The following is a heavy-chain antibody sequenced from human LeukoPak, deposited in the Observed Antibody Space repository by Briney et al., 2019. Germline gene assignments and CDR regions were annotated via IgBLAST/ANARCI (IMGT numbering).Heavy chain of an antibody. CDR1: GYTFTGYY. V-gene: IGHV1-2*06. CDR2: INPNSGGT. J-gene: IGHJ6*02. Sequence: ASVKVSCKASGYTFTGYYMHWVRQAPGQGLEWMGRINPNSGGTNYAQKFQGRVTMTRDTSISTAYMELSRLRSDDTAVYYCARDDVRSLYYYYGMDVWGQGTTVTVSS. CDR3: ARDDVRSLYYYYGMDV.